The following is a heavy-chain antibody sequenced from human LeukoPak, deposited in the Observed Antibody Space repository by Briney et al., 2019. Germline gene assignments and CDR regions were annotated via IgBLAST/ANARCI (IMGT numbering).Heavy chain of an antibody. CDR2: IRSKDYGATT. J-gene: IGHJ6*02. V-gene: IGHV3-49*03. CDR3: ARPHSRTQNYGLDV. Sequence: PGGSLRLSCAASGFTVGDYAMSWFRQAPGKGLEWVALIRSKDYGATTEYAASVKGRFSISRDDSNSIAYLQMNSLKTEDTAVYYCARPHSRTQNYGLDVWGQGTTVTVSS. D-gene: IGHD1-14*01. CDR1: GFTVGDYA.